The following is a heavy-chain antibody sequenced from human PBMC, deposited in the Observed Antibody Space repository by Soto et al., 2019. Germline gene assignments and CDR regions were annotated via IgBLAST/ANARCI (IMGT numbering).Heavy chain of an antibody. D-gene: IGHD6-6*01. CDR3: ARGVQLALDS. J-gene: IGHJ4*02. V-gene: IGHV1-3*01. CDR2: INAGNGNT. CDR1: GYPFPSYA. Sequence: GASVKVSCKASGYPFPSYARQWVRQAPGQRLEWMGWINAGNGNTKYSQKFQGRVTITRDTSASTAYMELSSLRSEDTAVYYGARGVQLALDSWGQGTLVTVSS.